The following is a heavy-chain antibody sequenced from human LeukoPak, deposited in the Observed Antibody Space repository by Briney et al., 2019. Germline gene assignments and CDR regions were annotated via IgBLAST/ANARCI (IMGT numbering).Heavy chain of an antibody. Sequence: PGGSLRLSCAASGFTFSSYAMHWVRQAPGKGLEWVAVISYDGSNKYYADSVKGRFTISRDNSKNTLYLQMNSLRAEDTAVYYCASSLVLTSDYWGQGTLVTVSS. CDR2: ISYDGSNK. V-gene: IGHV3-30-3*01. D-gene: IGHD4/OR15-4a*01. CDR1: GFTFSSYA. CDR3: ASSLVLTSDY. J-gene: IGHJ4*02.